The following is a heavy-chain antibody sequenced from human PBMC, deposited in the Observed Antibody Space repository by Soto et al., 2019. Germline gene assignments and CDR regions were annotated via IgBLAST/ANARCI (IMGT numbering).Heavy chain of an antibody. D-gene: IGHD3-22*01. CDR2: MNPNSGNT. V-gene: IGHV1-8*02. CDR1: GGTFSSYA. Sequence: ASVKVSCKASGGTFSSYAISWVRQAPGQGLEWMGWMNPNSGNTGYAQKFQGRVTMTRNTSISTAYMELSSLRSEDTAVYYCARWGDSSGYDLYAFDIWGQGTMVTVSS. J-gene: IGHJ3*02. CDR3: ARWGDSSGYDLYAFDI.